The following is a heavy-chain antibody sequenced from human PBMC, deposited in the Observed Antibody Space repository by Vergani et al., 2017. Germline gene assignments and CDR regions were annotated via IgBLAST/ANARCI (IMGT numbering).Heavy chain of an antibody. J-gene: IGHJ5*02. CDR1: GFTFSSYA. CDR2: ISSNGGST. CDR3: ARGPVLRLGCWFDP. V-gene: IGHV3-64*01. D-gene: IGHD3-16*01. Sequence: EVQLVESGGGLVQPGGSLRLSCAASGFTFSSYAMHWVRQAPGKGLEYVSAISSNGGSTYYANSVKGRFTISRDNSKNTLYLQLGSLRAEDMAVYYCARGPVLRLGCWFDPWGQGTLVTVSS.